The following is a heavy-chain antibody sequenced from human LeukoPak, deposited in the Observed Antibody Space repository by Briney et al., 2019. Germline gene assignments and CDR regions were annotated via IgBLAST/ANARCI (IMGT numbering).Heavy chain of an antibody. Sequence: SETLSLTCTVSGGSINDYYWTWIRQPAGKGLEWIGQIDPSGSTKYKPSLESRVTVSVGTSKNQFSLQLTSMTVADTGVYYCARRASSTAWSFDYWGQGTLVTVSS. CDR2: IDPSGST. D-gene: IGHD2-2*01. V-gene: IGHV4-4*07. CDR1: GGSINDYY. J-gene: IGHJ4*02. CDR3: ARRASSTAWSFDY.